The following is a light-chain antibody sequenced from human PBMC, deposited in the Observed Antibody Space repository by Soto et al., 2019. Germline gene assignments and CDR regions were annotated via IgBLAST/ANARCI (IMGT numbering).Light chain of an antibody. CDR3: QQSYSRVT. Sequence: DIQMTTSPSPLSASVGASVTITCRTSQSISGKLSWYQQIPGKAPKLLIYAASRLQSGVPSRFSASGSGTEFTLTISSLHPDDFASYYCQQSYSRVTFGQGTKVDIK. CDR1: QSISGK. CDR2: AAS. J-gene: IGKJ1*01. V-gene: IGKV1-39*01.